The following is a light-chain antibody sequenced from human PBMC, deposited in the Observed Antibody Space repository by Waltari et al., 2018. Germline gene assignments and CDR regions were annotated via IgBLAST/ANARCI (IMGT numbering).Light chain of an antibody. CDR2: GAS. V-gene: IGKV3-11*01. CDR1: QSVGTS. CDR3: QQYNDLMYS. J-gene: IGKJ2*03. Sequence: IVMTQSPAKLSFSPGEAATLSCRASQSVGTSVAWYQQKFGQAPKLLVHGASFRASDIPDRFRGSGSGTDFTLTISSLEPEDVGIYHCQQYNDLMYSFGQVTKLEIK.